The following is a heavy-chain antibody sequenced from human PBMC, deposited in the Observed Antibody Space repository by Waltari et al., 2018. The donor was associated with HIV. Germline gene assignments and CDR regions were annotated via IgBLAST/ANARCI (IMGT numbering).Heavy chain of an antibody. Sequence: QVQLQQWGAGPLKPSETLSLFCAVYGGSFTHYYWTWTRQTPATGLEWVGEVSYSGTVHYNPCLEKRIHISLDASKKEYSLEMTPPTVADAATYYCTRGHQPYVIGDISEKRGYWFDPWSQG. CDR2: VSYSGTV. V-gene: IGHV4-34*02. CDR3: TRGHQPYVIGDISEKRGYWFDP. D-gene: IGHD3-10*02. J-gene: IGHJ5*02. CDR1: GGSFTHYY.